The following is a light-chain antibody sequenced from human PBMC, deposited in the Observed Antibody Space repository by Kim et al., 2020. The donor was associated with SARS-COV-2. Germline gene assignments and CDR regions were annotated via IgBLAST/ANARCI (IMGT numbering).Light chain of an antibody. V-gene: IGLV2-14*03. CDR1: SSDVGGYEF. Sequence: GPSITSSCTGTSSDVGGYEFVSWYQQHPGKAPKLMIYAVSNRPSGVSNRFSGSKSGNTASLTVSGLQAEDEADYYCSSYTSSSAVVFGGGTQLTVL. CDR3: SSYTSSSAVV. CDR2: AVS. J-gene: IGLJ2*01.